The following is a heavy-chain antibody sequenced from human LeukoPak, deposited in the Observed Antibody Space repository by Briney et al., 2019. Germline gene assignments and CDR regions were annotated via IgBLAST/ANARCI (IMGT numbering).Heavy chain of an antibody. V-gene: IGHV1-69*13. J-gene: IGHJ5*02. D-gene: IGHD6-13*01. CDR3: ARRGFAAAGPNWFDP. CDR1: GGTFSSYA. CDR2: IIPIFGTA. Sequence: SVQVSCKASGGTFSSYAISWVRQAPGQGLEWMGGIIPIFGTANYAQKFQGRVTITADESTSTAYMELSSLRSEDTAVYYCARRGFAAAGPNWFDPWGQGTLVTVSS.